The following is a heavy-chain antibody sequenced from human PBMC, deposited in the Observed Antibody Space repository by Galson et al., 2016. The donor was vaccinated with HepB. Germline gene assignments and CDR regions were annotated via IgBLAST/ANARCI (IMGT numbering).Heavy chain of an antibody. CDR3: ATRSFSGTGAFDV. J-gene: IGHJ3*01. D-gene: IGHD3-10*01. V-gene: IGHV3-74*03. Sequence: SLRLSCAASGFTFSTYVMHWVRQPPGKGLMWVSRINSDGSITTSADSVKGRFTISRDNAKNTLYVQMNSLRVEDTAVYYCATRSFSGTGAFDVWGQGTKVTVSS. CDR2: INSDGSIT. CDR1: GFTFSTYV.